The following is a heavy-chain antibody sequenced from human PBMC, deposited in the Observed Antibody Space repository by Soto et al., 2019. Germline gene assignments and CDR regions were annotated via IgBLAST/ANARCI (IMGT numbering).Heavy chain of an antibody. CDR3: STALTALEYSSSSDAFDI. V-gene: IGHV3-15*01. Sequence: GGSLRLSCAASGFTFSNAWMSWVRQAPGKGLEWVGRIKSKTDGGTTDYAAPVKGRCTISRDDSKNTLSLQMNSMKTEDTAVYYYSTALTALEYSSSSDAFDIWGQGTMVTVSS. D-gene: IGHD6-6*01. J-gene: IGHJ3*02. CDR1: GFTFSNAW. CDR2: IKSKTDGGTT.